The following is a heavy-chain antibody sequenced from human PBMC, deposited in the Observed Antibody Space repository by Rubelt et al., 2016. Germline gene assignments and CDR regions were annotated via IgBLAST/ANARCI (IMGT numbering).Heavy chain of an antibody. CDR2: ISYDGSNK. CDR1: GFTFSSYG. Sequence: GFTFSSYGMHWVRQAPGKGLEWVAVISYDGSNKYYADSVKGRFTISRDNSKNTLYLQMNSLRAEDTAVYYCARDPMDIIEVPARYGLDVWGQGTTVTISS. D-gene: IGHD2-2*03. V-gene: IGHV3-30*03. J-gene: IGHJ6*02. CDR3: ARDPMDIIEVPARYGLDV.